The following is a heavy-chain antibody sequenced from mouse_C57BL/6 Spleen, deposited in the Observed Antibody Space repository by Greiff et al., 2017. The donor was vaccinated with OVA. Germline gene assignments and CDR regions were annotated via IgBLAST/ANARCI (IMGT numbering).Heavy chain of an antibody. D-gene: IGHD4-1*01. CDR1: GFTFTSYC. J-gene: IGHJ2*01. CDR3: TREANGDVDFDY. V-gene: IGHV1-62-3*01. CDR2: IDPNTGDT. Sequence: QVQLQQSGAELVKPGASVKLSCTASGFTFTSYCMHWVKQRPGRGLEWIGRIDPNTGDTEYYEKFKSKATLTVDKPSSTAYMQLSSLTSEDSAVYYCTREANGDVDFDYWGQGTTLTVSS.